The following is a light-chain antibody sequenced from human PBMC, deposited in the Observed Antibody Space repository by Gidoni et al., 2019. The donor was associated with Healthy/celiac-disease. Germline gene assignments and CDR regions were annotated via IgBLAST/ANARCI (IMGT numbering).Light chain of an antibody. CDR1: QDLSNY. CDR2: DAS. Sequence: DSQMTQSPSSLSASVGDRVTITCQASQDLSNYLHWYQQKPGKAPKLLIYDASTLETGVPSRFSGSGSGTDFTFTISSLQSEDIATYYCQQYDHLPLTFGGGTRVEIK. V-gene: IGKV1-33*01. CDR3: QQYDHLPLT. J-gene: IGKJ4*01.